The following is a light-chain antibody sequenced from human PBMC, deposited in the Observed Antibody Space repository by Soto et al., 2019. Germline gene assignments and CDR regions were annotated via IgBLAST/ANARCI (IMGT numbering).Light chain of an antibody. J-gene: IGKJ3*01. CDR2: GAS. CDR3: QQYNNWPFT. Sequence: EIVMTQSPATLSVSPGERATLSCRASQSVSSNLAWYQQQPGQAPRLLIYGASTRAPGIPARFSGSGSGTAFTLTISSLQSEDVEVYYCQQYNNWPFTFGPGTKVDIK. V-gene: IGKV3-15*01. CDR1: QSVSSN.